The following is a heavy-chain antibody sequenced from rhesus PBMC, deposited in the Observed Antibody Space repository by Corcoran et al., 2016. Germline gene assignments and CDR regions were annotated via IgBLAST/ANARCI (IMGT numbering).Heavy chain of an antibody. J-gene: IGHJ4*01. V-gene: IGHV1-200*01. CDR3: ARARMITVTTTDY. D-gene: IGHD3-9*01. CDR1: GYTFTSYS. CDR2: IDPSNGNT. Sequence: QVQLVQSGAEVKKTGASVKLSCKAYGYTFTSYSINWVRQAPGQGLEWMRLIDPSNGNTGYAQKFQGRITMTRDTSTSTAYMELSSLRSEDTAVYYCARARMITVTTTDYWGQGVLVTVSS.